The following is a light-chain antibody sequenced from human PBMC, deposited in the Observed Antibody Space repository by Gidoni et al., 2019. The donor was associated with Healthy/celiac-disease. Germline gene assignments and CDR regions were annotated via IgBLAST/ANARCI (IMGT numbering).Light chain of an antibody. Sequence: EIALTQSPATLSLSPGERPTLSCRASQSVSSYLAWYQQKPGQAPRRLIYDASNRATGIPARFSGSGSGTDFTLTISSLEPEDFAVYYCQQRSNWPPLTFGGGTKMEIK. CDR3: QQRSNWPPLT. CDR2: DAS. CDR1: QSVSSY. J-gene: IGKJ4*01. V-gene: IGKV3-11*01.